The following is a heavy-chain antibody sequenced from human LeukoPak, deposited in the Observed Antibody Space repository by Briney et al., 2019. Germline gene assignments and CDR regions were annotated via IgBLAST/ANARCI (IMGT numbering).Heavy chain of an antibody. CDR1: GYTLTELS. Sequence: ASVKVSCKVSGYTLTELSMHWVRQAPGKGLEWMGGFDPEDGETIYAQKFQDRVTMTEDTSTDTAYMELSSLRSEDTAVYYCATGQVVVASSNKYGMDVWGKGTTVTVSS. D-gene: IGHD2-15*01. CDR2: FDPEDGET. CDR3: ATGQVVVASSNKYGMDV. J-gene: IGHJ6*04. V-gene: IGHV1-24*01.